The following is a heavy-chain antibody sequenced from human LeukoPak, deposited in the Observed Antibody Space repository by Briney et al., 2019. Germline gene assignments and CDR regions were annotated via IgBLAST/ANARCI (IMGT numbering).Heavy chain of an antibody. Sequence: ASVKVSGKASGYTFTGYYMHWVRQAPGQGLEWMGYIYPNSGATKYAQKFQGRVTMTRDTSISTAYMELSGLRSDDTAVHYCGTLLSNGPFDYWGQGSLVTVSS. CDR3: GTLLSNGPFDY. CDR2: IYPNSGAT. CDR1: GYTFTGYY. J-gene: IGHJ4*02. V-gene: IGHV1-2*02.